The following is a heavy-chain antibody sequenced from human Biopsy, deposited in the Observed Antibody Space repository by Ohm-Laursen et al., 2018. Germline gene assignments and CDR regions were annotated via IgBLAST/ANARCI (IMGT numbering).Heavy chain of an antibody. Sequence: SDTLSLTCTVSGGSISNNNYYWGWIRQPPGKGLEWIGRISYRGSTHYKPSFKSRVNIYVDTSKNQLSLKWNSVAAADTAVYYCARDYDTSGYYYVSWGQGTLVTVSS. V-gene: IGHV4-39*01. J-gene: IGHJ5*02. CDR2: ISYRGST. D-gene: IGHD3-22*01. CDR1: GGSISNNNYY. CDR3: ARDYDTSGYYYVS.